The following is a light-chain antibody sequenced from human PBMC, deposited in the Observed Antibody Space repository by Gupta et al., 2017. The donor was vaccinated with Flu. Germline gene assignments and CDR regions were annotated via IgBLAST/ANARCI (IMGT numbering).Light chain of an antibody. V-gene: IGKV3-20*01. J-gene: IGKJ4*01. Sequence: EIVLTQSPGTLSLSPGERATLSCRASQSVSSNYLAWYQQKPGQSPRLLIYGASSRATGIPDRFSGSGSGTDFTLTISRLEPEDFAMYYCQQYGSTPFTFGRGTKVEIK. CDR3: QQYGSTPFT. CDR2: GAS. CDR1: QSVSSNY.